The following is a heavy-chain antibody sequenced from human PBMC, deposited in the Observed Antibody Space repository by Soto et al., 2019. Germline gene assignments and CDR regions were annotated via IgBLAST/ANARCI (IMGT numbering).Heavy chain of an antibody. CDR2: MNANSGNT. CDR1: GYTFTSYD. J-gene: IGHJ4*02. D-gene: IGHD3-22*01. V-gene: IGHV1-8*01. CDR3: ARGWSYDTSGYQVAFDY. Sequence: QVQLVQSGAEVKKPWASVKVSCKASGYTFTSYDINWVRQATGQGLEWMGWMNANSGNTGYAQKFQGRVTMTRNTSISTAYMELSSLRSEATAVYYCARGWSYDTSGYQVAFDYWGQGTLVTVSS.